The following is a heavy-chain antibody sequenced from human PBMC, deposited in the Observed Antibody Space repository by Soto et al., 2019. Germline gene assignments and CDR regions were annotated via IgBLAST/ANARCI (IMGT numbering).Heavy chain of an antibody. D-gene: IGHD2-2*01. CDR1: GFTFSSYA. CDR2: INGTGGST. V-gene: IGHV3-23*01. CDR3: AKGYCSTTSCPYYYFYGMDV. Sequence: EVQLLESGGGLVQPGGSLRLSCAASGFTFSSYAMSWVRQAPGKGLEWVSIINGTGGSTYYADSVKGRFTISRDNSKNTLYLQMSSLRYDDTALYYCAKGYCSTTSCPYYYFYGMDVWGRGTTVTVSS. J-gene: IGHJ6*02.